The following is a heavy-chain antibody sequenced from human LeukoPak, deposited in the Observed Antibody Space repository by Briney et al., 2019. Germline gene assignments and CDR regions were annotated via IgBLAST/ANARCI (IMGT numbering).Heavy chain of an antibody. CDR3: TRGLSSGTSWWFDP. CDR1: GFTHRSYS. Sequence: GWSLTVTRPACGFTHRSYSMNWVGQARWKGGEGVSYISSSGSTIYYADSVKGRFTISRDNAKHSLYLQMNSLRAEDTAVYYCTRGLSSGTSWWFDPWGQGTLVTVSS. D-gene: IGHD2-2*01. V-gene: IGHV3-48*01. J-gene: IGHJ5*02. CDR2: ISSSGSTI.